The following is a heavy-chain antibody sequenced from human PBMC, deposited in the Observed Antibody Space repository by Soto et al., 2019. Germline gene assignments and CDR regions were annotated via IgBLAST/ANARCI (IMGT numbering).Heavy chain of an antibody. D-gene: IGHD2-15*01. CDR3: ARDFGDCSGGSCNWFDP. Sequence: PGGSLRLSCAASGFTFSSNYMSWVRQAPGKGLEWVSVIYSGGSTYYADSVKGRFTISRDNSKNTLYLQMNSLRAEDTAVYYCARDFGDCSGGSCNWFDPWGQGTLVTVSS. J-gene: IGHJ5*02. CDR2: IYSGGST. CDR1: GFTFSSNY. V-gene: IGHV3-53*01.